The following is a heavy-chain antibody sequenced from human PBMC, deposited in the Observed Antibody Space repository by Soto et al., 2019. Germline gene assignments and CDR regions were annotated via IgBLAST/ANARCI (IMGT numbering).Heavy chain of an antibody. J-gene: IGHJ3*02. D-gene: IGHD2-15*01. Sequence: GESLKISCKGSGYSFTSYWIGWVRQMPGKGLEWMGIIYPGDSDTRYSPSFQGQVTISADKSISTAYLQWSSLKASDTAMYYCTSQYCSGGSCYSFGIDAFDIWGQGTMVTVSS. V-gene: IGHV5-51*01. CDR3: TSQYCSGGSCYSFGIDAFDI. CDR1: GYSFTSYW. CDR2: IYPGDSDT.